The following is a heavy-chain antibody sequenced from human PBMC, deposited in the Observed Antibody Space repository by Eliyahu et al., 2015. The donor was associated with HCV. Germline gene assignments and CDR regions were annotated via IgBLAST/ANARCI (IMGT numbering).Heavy chain of an antibody. CDR3: ARGRDYGEYGEDS. J-gene: IGHJ4*02. D-gene: IGHD4-17*01. Sequence: QVQLVQSGAEVKKPGASVKVSCKASGYTFTSYAISWVRQATGQGLEWMGWXNPNSGNTGYAQKLQGRVIMTRNTSITTAYMELTSLRSEDTAVYYCARGRDYGEYGEDSWGQGTLVTVSS. CDR2: XNPNSGNT. CDR1: GYTFTSYA. V-gene: IGHV1-8*01.